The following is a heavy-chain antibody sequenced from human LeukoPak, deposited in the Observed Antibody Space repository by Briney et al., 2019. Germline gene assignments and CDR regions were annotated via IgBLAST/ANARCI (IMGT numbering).Heavy chain of an antibody. CDR2: INPNSGGT. V-gene: IGHV1-2*02. CDR1: GYTFTGYY. J-gene: IGHJ1*01. Sequence: ASVKVSCKASGYTFTGYYMHWVRQAPGQGLEWMGWINPNSGGTNYAQKFQGRVTMTRDTSISTAYMELSRLRSDDTAVYYCATSKGYSGSYYFQNWGQGTLVTVSS. D-gene: IGHD1-26*01. CDR3: ATSKGYSGSYYFQN.